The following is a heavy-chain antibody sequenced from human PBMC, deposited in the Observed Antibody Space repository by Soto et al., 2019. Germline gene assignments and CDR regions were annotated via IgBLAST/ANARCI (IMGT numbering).Heavy chain of an antibody. CDR3: ARVLFFDDWNGPFDY. CDR1: GFTFSSYA. D-gene: IGHD1-1*01. CDR2: ISYDGSNK. J-gene: IGHJ4*02. V-gene: IGHV3-30-3*01. Sequence: QVQLVESGGGVVQPGRSLRLSCAASGFTFSSYAMHWVRQAPGKGLEWVAVISYDGSNKYYADSVKGRFTISRDNSKNTMYLQMTSLGAEDTAVYYCARVLFFDDWNGPFDYWGQGTLVTVSS.